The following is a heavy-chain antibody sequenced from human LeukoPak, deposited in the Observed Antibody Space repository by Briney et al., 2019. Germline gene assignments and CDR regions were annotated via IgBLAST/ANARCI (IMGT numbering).Heavy chain of an antibody. CDR2: ISADNGNT. CDR1: GYTFICYG. V-gene: IGHV1-18*01. Sequence: ASVKVSCKTSGYTFICYGITWVRQAPGQGLDWMGWISADNGNTNYTQKLQGRVTMTIDTSTSTAYMELRRLRSDDTDVYYCARGTRTGAMRGFAEFWGQGTLVTVSS. CDR3: ARGTRTGAMRGFAEF. D-gene: IGHD1-1*01. J-gene: IGHJ4*02.